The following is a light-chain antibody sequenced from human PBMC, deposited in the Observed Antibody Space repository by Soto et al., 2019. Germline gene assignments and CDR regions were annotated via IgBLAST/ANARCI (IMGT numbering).Light chain of an antibody. CDR2: DAS. Sequence: DIQMTQSPSTLSASVGDRVTITCRASQSISSWLAWYQQKPGKAPKLLIYDASSLESGVPSRFSGSGSGTEFTLTISSLLPDDFATYSCQHPRTFGQGTKVEIK. J-gene: IGKJ1*01. CDR1: QSISSW. CDR3: QHPRT. V-gene: IGKV1-5*01.